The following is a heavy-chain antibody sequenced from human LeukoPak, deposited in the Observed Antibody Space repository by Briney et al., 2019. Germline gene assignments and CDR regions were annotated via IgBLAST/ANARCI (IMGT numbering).Heavy chain of an antibody. V-gene: IGHV1-2*02. CDR1: GSTFSGYY. D-gene: IGHD5-18*01. CDR3: ARDMDTGPDLFDY. Sequence: ASVKVSCMTSGSTFSGYYMHWVRQAPGQGLEWMGWINPNSGDTDYAQKFQGRVTMTSDTSISTAYMDLGRLRSDDTAVYYCARDMDTGPDLFDYWGQGTLVTVSS. J-gene: IGHJ4*02. CDR2: INPNSGDT.